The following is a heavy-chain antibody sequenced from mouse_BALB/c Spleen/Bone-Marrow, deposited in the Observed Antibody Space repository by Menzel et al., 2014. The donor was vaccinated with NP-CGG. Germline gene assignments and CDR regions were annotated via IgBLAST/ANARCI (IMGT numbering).Heavy chain of an antibody. CDR2: IRSKSNNYAT. Sequence: EVKLVESGGGLVQPKGSLKLSCAASGFTFNTYAMHWVCQAPGKGLEWVARIRSKSNNYATYYADSVKDRFTISRDDSQRMLYLQMNNLKTEDAVMYYCVREEVPLAIDYWGQGTSVTVSS. V-gene: IGHV10-3*03. CDR3: VREEVPLAIDY. J-gene: IGHJ4*01. CDR1: GFTFNTYA.